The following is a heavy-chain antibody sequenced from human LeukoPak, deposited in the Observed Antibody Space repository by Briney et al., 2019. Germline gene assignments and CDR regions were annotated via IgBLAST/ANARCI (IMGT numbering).Heavy chain of an antibody. Sequence: SETLSLICTVSGGSISSYYWSWIRQPPGKGLEWIGHIYNSGSTNYNPSLKSRVTISVDTSKNQFSLKLSSVTAADTAVYYCARVPGGNVYFDYWGQGTLVTVSS. J-gene: IGHJ4*02. CDR2: IYNSGST. D-gene: IGHD3-16*01. V-gene: IGHV4-59*01. CDR3: ARVPGGNVYFDY. CDR1: GGSISSYY.